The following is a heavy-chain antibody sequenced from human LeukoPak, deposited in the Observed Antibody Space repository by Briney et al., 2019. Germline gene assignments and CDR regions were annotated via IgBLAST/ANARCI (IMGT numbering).Heavy chain of an antibody. CDR1: GFTLSSYW. Sequence: GGSLRLSCAASGFTLSSYWMHWVRRAPGKGLVWVSRINSDGSGTSYADSVKGRFTISRDNAKSTLYLQMNSLRAEDTAVYYCARGGSPPEALGDTFDIWGQGTMVTVSS. CDR2: INSDGSGT. J-gene: IGHJ3*02. D-gene: IGHD1-26*01. V-gene: IGHV3-74*01. CDR3: ARGGSPPEALGDTFDI.